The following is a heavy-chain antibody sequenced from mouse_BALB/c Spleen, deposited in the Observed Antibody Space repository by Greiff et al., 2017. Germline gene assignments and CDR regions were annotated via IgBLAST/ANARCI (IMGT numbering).Heavy chain of an antibody. CDR3: AIWSYAMDY. D-gene: IGHD1-1*02. J-gene: IGHJ4*01. Sequence: EVMLVESGGDLVKPGGSLKLSCAASGFTFSSYGMSWVRQTPDKRLEWVATISSGGSYTYYPDSVKGRFTISRDNAKNTLYLQMSSLKSEDTAMYYCAIWSYAMDYWGQGTSVTVSS. CDR1: GFTFSSYG. CDR2: ISSGGSYT. V-gene: IGHV5-6*01.